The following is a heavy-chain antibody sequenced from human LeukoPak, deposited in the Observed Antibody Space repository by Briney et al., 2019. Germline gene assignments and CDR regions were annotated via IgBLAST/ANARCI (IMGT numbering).Heavy chain of an antibody. Sequence: GGALRLPRAASGFTLSPFIMDWVRQSPGKGPVGVSRIGPDGSDTHYADFVTGTLPISRDNAKNTLYLQISSLSVEDPAVYFCARDLWVTYACWGEGALVTVSS. CDR1: GFTLSPFI. V-gene: IGHV3-74*01. CDR3: ARDLWVTYAC. D-gene: IGHD2-2*01. CDR2: IGPDGSDT. J-gene: IGHJ4*02.